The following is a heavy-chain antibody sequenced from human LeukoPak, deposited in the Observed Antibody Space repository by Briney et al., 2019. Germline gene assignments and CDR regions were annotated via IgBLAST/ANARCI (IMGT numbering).Heavy chain of an antibody. D-gene: IGHD6-13*01. CDR2: IDNGGSYT. CDR3: ARYSCSWYANDY. V-gene: IGHV3-74*01. CDR1: GFIFSSKS. J-gene: IGHJ4*02. Sequence: GGSLRLSCAASGFIFSSKSIHWVRQAPGKGLEWVSRIDNGGSYTSYADSVKGRFTISRDNAKNSLYLQMNSLRAEDTAVYYCARYSCSWYANDYWGQGTLVTVSS.